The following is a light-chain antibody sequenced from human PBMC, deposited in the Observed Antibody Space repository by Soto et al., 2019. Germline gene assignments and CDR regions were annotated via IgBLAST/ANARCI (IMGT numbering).Light chain of an antibody. Sequence: DIVMTQSPLSLPVTPGEPASISCRSSQSLLHSNGYNYLDWYLQKPGQSPQLLIYLGSNRASGVPDRFSGSGSGTDFTLKISRVEAEDVGVYYCMQALQPQTFGQGTKVDIX. CDR3: MQALQPQT. CDR2: LGS. CDR1: QSLLHSNGYNY. V-gene: IGKV2-28*01. J-gene: IGKJ1*01.